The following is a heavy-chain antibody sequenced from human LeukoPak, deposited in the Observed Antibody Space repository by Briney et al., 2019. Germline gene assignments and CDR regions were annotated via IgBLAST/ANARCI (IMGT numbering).Heavy chain of an antibody. J-gene: IGHJ4*02. D-gene: IGHD5-12*01. Sequence: GGSLRLSCAASGFTFSSYAMSWVRQAQGKGLEWVSAISGSGGSTYYADSVKGRFSISRDNSKNTLYLQMNSLRAEDTAVYYCASMVATFRDYWGQGTLVTVSS. CDR3: ASMVATFRDY. V-gene: IGHV3-23*01. CDR2: ISGSGGST. CDR1: GFTFSSYA.